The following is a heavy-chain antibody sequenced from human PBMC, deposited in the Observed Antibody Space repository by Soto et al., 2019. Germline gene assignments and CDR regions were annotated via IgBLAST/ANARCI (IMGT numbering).Heavy chain of an antibody. CDR3: ARVAAAGYGMDV. V-gene: IGHV3-74*01. Sequence: EVQLVESGGGLVQPGGSLRLSCAASGFTFSSYWMHWVRQAPGKGLVWVSRINSDGSSTSYADSVKGRFTISRDNAKNTLYLQMHSLRAEDTAVYYCARVAAAGYGMDVWGQGTTVTVSS. D-gene: IGHD6-13*01. J-gene: IGHJ6*02. CDR1: GFTFSSYW. CDR2: INSDGSST.